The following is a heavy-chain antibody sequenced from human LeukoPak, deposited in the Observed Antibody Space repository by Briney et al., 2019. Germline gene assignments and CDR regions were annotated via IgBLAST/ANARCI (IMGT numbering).Heavy chain of an antibody. CDR1: GFTFSSYG. CDR3: AKPGYCGGGSCRYYFDY. CDR2: IRYDGSNK. V-gene: IGHV3-30*02. Sequence: GGSLRLSCAASGFTFSSYGMHWVRQAPGKGLEWVAFIRYDGSNKYYADSVKGRFTISRDNSKNTLYLQMNSLRAEDTAVYYCAKPGYCGGGSCRYYFDYWGQGALATVSS. J-gene: IGHJ4*02. D-gene: IGHD2-15*01.